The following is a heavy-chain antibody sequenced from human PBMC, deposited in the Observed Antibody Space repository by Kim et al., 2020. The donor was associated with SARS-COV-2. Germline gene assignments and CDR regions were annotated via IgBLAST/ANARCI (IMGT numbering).Heavy chain of an antibody. Sequence: GGSLRLSCAASGFTFSSYAMHWVRQAPGKGLEWVAVISYDGSNKYYADSVKGRFTISRDNSKNTLYLQMNSLRAEDTAVYYCAREGHDYGDSNDAFDIWG. J-gene: IGHJ3*02. CDR1: GFTFSSYA. D-gene: IGHD4-17*01. CDR2: ISYDGSNK. V-gene: IGHV3-30*04. CDR3: AREGHDYGDSNDAFDI.